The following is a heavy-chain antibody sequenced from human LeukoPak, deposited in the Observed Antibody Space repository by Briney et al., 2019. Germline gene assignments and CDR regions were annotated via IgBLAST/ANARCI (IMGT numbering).Heavy chain of an antibody. CDR2: ISSSSSYI. CDR3: AREAQYSSSHGLVDI. V-gene: IGHV3-21*01. J-gene: IGHJ3*02. CDR1: GFTFSSYA. Sequence: PGGSLRLSCAASGFTFSSYAMSWVRQAPGKGLEWVSSISSSSSYIYYADSVKGRFTISRDNAKNSLYLQMNSLRAEDTAVYYCAREAQYSSSHGLVDIWGQGTMVTVSS. D-gene: IGHD6-13*01.